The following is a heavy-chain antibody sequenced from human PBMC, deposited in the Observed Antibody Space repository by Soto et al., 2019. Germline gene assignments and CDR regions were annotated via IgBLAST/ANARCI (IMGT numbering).Heavy chain of an antibody. D-gene: IGHD2-2*01. CDR1: GFTFSSYE. J-gene: IGHJ6*02. CDR3: ARDGPPLLGYCSSTSCKSAKSYYYYGMDV. V-gene: IGHV3-48*03. Sequence: GGSLRLSCAASGFTFSSYEMNWVRQAPGKGLEWVSYISSSGSTIYYADSVKGRFTISRDNAKNSPYLQMNSLRAEDTAVYYCARDGPPLLGYCSSTSCKSAKSYYYYGMDVWGQGTTVTVSS. CDR2: ISSSGSTI.